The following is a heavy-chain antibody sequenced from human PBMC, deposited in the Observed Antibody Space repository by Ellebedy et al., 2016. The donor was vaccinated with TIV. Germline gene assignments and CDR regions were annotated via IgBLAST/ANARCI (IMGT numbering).Heavy chain of an antibody. Sequence: GESLKISCAASGFTFSSYWMSWVRQAPGKGLEWVANIKQDGSEKYYVDSVKGRFTISRDNAKNSLYLQMNSLRAEDTAVYYCARLLRMYWYFDLWGRGTLVTVSS. D-gene: IGHD3-16*01. V-gene: IGHV3-7*04. CDR3: ARLLRMYWYFDL. J-gene: IGHJ2*01. CDR1: GFTFSSYW. CDR2: IKQDGSEK.